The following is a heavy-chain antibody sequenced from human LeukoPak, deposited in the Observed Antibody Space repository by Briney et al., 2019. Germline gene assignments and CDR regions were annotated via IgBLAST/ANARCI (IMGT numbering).Heavy chain of an antibody. CDR3: ARDRPNYHESSGHYYERDGDH. Sequence: PGGSLRLSCAASGFTFNIYAMSWVRLAPGKGLQWVASMCGSAGCTFYTDSVKGRFTISRDNSNNTLYLEMSSLRAEDTAIYYCARDRPNYHESSGHYYERDGDHWGQGTLVTVSS. CDR2: MCGSAGCT. CDR1: GFTFNIYA. V-gene: IGHV3-23*01. J-gene: IGHJ5*02. D-gene: IGHD3-22*01.